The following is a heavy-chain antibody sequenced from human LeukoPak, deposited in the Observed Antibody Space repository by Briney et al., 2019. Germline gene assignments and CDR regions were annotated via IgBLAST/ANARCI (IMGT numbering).Heavy chain of an antibody. CDR1: GGTFSSYA. D-gene: IGHD3-10*01. Sequence: SVKVSCKASGGTFSSYAISWVRQAPGQGLEWMGGIIPIFGTANYAQKFQGRVTITADESTSTAYMELSSLRSEDTAVYYCAREEGVIGSGSYYNGVWFDPWGQGTLVTVSS. CDR3: AREEGVIGSGSYYNGVWFDP. V-gene: IGHV1-69*01. CDR2: IIPIFGTA. J-gene: IGHJ5*02.